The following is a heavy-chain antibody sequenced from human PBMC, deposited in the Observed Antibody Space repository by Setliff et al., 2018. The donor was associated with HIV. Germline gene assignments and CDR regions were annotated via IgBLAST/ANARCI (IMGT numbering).Heavy chain of an antibody. J-gene: IGHJ6*03. V-gene: IGHV4-39*07. D-gene: IGHD3-10*01. CDR1: GDSIGSSSYY. CDR2: IYYSGST. CDR3: ARARGLLPYYYLDV. Sequence: PSETLSLTCTDSGDSIGSSSYYWAWIRQPPGKGLEWIGNIYYSGSTYYNPPLKSRVTMSVDTSKNQFSLKLSSVTAADTAVYYCARARGLLPYYYLDVWGKGTTVTVSS.